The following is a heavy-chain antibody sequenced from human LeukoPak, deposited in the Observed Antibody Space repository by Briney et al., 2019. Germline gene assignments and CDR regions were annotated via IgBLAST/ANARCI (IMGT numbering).Heavy chain of an antibody. CDR3: ARAGFWSGYYNFDY. V-gene: IGHV4-61*02. J-gene: IGHJ4*02. D-gene: IGHD3-3*01. Sequence: SETLSLTCTVSGGSISSGSYYWSWIRQPAGTGLEWIGRIYTSGSTNYNPSLKSRVTISVDTSKNQFSLKLSSVTAADMAVYYCARAGFWSGYYNFDYWGQGTLVTVSS. CDR1: GGSISSGSYY. CDR2: IYTSGST.